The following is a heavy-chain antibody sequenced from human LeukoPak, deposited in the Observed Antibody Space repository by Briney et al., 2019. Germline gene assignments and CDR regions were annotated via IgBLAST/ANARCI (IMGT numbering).Heavy chain of an antibody. D-gene: IGHD2-15*01. J-gene: IGHJ6*03. Sequence: SETLSLTCSVFGGSISTNTYYWGWIRQPPGKGLEWIATIFYSGSSYYNPSLKSRVTISIDTSKNHLSLKVHSVTPADTAVYYCARVLAQHCRPTSCFSIGAPDFYYYIDVWGKGTSVTVSS. CDR1: GGSISTNTYY. CDR3: ARVLAQHCRPTSCFSIGAPDFYYYIDV. CDR2: IFYSGSS. V-gene: IGHV4-39*07.